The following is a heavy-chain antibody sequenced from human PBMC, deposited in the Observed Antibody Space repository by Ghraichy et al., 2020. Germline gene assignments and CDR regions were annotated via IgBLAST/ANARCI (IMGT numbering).Heavy chain of an antibody. CDR1: GFIFSSYS. J-gene: IGHJ4*02. CDR2: ISSSSSTI. V-gene: IGHV3-48*02. CDR3: ARGRVESGSYFAFLDY. Sequence: GGSLRLSCAASGFIFSSYSMNWVRQAPGKGLEWVSYISSSSSTIYYADSVKGRFTISRDNAKNSLYLQMNSLRDEDTAVYYCARGRVESGSYFAFLDYWGQGTLVTVSS. D-gene: IGHD1-26*01.